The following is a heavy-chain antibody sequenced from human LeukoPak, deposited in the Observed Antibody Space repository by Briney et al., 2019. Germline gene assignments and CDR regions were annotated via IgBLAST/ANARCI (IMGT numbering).Heavy chain of an antibody. Sequence: PGRSLRLSCAASGFTFSSYAMHWVRQAPGKGLEGVAVISYDGSNKYYADSVKGRFIISRDNSKNTLYLQMNSLRAEDAAVYYCARKTGSGSYHLDYWGQGTLVTVSS. CDR1: GFTFSSYA. D-gene: IGHD3-10*01. V-gene: IGHV3-30*04. J-gene: IGHJ4*02. CDR3: ARKTGSGSYHLDY. CDR2: ISYDGSNK.